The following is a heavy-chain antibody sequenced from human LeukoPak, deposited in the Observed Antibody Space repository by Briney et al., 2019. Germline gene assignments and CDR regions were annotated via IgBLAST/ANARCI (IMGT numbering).Heavy chain of an antibody. V-gene: IGHV3-66*01. D-gene: IGHD5-18*01. CDR2: IYSGDRT. J-gene: IGHJ4*02. CDR3: ARDGEYSYGYGFDY. CDR1: GFSVNNLY. Sequence: GGSLRLSCAASGFSVNNLYMSWVRHSPTKGLDWISIIYSGDRTYYPDSVKGRFTISRDTSKNTVYLQMNSLRPEETAVYYCARDGEYSYGYGFDYWGQGTLVTVSS.